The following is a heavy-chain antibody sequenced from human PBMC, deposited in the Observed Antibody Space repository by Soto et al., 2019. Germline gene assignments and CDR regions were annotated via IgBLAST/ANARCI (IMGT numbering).Heavy chain of an antibody. Sequence: ASVKVSCKASGGTFSSYTISWVRQAPGQGLEWMGRIIPILGIANYAQKFQGRVTITADKSTSTAYMELSSLRSEDTAVYYCAREEDIVVVPATFDPWGQGTLVTVSS. V-gene: IGHV1-69*04. CDR1: GGTFSSYT. CDR3: AREEDIVVVPATFDP. D-gene: IGHD2-2*01. J-gene: IGHJ5*02. CDR2: IIPILGIA.